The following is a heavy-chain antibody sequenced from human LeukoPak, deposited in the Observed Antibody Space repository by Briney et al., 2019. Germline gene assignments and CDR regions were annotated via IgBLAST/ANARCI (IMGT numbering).Heavy chain of an antibody. J-gene: IGHJ4*02. Sequence: GGSLRLSCAASGFTFSSYGMRWVRQAPGEGLQCASKLYSVRNTYYADSVKGRFTVSRDNSKNALYLQMNSLRVEDTAVYYCASGGHTEGTDYWGQGTLVTVSS. D-gene: IGHD1-1*01. CDR3: ASGGHTEGTDY. CDR2: LYSVRNT. V-gene: IGHV3-66*01. CDR1: GFTFSSYG.